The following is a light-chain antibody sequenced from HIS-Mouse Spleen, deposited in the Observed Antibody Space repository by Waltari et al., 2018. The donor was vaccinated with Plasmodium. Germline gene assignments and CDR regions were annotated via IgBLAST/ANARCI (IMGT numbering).Light chain of an antibody. J-gene: IGLJ3*02. CDR2: RNN. Sequence: QSVLTQPPSASGTPGQRVTISCSGSSPTIGSNYVSWYQQLPGTAPKLHIYRNNQRPSGVPDRFSGSKSGTSASLAISGLRSEDEADYYCAAWDDSLSGWVFGGGTKLTVL. CDR1: SPTIGSNY. V-gene: IGLV1-47*01. CDR3: AAWDDSLSGWV.